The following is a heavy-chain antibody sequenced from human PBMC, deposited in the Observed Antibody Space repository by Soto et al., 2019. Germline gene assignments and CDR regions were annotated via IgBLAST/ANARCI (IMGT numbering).Heavy chain of an antibody. Sequence: PSETLSLTCTVSGGSISSSSYYWGWIRQPPGKGLEWIGSIYYSGSTYYNPSLKSRVTISVDTSKNQFSLKLSSVTAADTAVYYCARHIPYPGYSYGYYYFDYWGQGTLVTVSS. CDR2: IYYSGST. CDR3: ARHIPYPGYSYGYYYFDY. V-gene: IGHV4-39*01. D-gene: IGHD5-18*01. J-gene: IGHJ4*02. CDR1: GGSISSSSYY.